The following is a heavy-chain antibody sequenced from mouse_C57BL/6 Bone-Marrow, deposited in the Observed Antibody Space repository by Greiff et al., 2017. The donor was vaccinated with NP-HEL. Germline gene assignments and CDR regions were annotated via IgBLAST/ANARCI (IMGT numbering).Heavy chain of an antibody. CDR2: IDPSDSYT. J-gene: IGHJ4*01. D-gene: IGHD1-1*01. CDR1: GYTFTSYW. V-gene: IGHV1-59*01. Sequence: QVQLKQPGAELVRPGTSVKLSCKASGYTFTSYWMHWVKQRHGQGLEWIGVIDPSDSYTNYNQKFKGKATLTVDTSSSTAYMQLSSLTSEDSAVYYCARGVLLLPFYAMDYWGQGTSVTVSS. CDR3: ARGVLLLPFYAMDY.